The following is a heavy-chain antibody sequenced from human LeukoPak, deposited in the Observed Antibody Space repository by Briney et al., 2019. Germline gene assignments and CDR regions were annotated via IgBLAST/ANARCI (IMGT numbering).Heavy chain of an antibody. V-gene: IGHV3-23*01. J-gene: IGHJ4*02. CDR3: ARGPYGDLNFDY. D-gene: IGHD4-17*01. Sequence: GGSLRLSCAASGFTFSSYAMSWFRQAPGKGLEWVSVISGSGGSTYYADSVKGRFTISRDNSKNTLYLQMNSLRAEDTAVYYCARGPYGDLNFDYWGQGTLVTVSS. CDR1: GFTFSSYA. CDR2: ISGSGGST.